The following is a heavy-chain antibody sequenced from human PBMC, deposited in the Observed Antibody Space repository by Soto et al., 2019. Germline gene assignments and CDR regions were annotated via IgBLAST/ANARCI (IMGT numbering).Heavy chain of an antibody. Sequence: EVQLVESGGGLIQPGGSLRLSCAASGFTVSSNYMSWVRQAPGKGLEWVSVIYSGGSTYYADSVKGRFTISRDNSKNTLYLQMNSLRAEDTAGYYCASGYSYGSDPFDYWGQGTLVTVSS. CDR2: IYSGGST. D-gene: IGHD5-18*01. J-gene: IGHJ4*02. CDR3: ASGYSYGSDPFDY. V-gene: IGHV3-53*01. CDR1: GFTVSSNY.